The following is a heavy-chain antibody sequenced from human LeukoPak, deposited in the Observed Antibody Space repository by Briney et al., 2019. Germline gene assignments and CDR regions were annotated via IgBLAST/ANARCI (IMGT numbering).Heavy chain of an antibody. J-gene: IGHJ4*02. Sequence: SEALSLTCAVYGGSFSGYYWSWIRQPPGKGLEWIGEINHSGSTNYNPSLKSRVTISVDTSKNQFSLKLSSVTAADTAVYYCARSEYYYGSGSYYSDYWGQGTLVTVSS. D-gene: IGHD3-10*01. CDR1: GGSFSGYY. V-gene: IGHV4-34*01. CDR3: ARSEYYYGSGSYYSDY. CDR2: INHSGST.